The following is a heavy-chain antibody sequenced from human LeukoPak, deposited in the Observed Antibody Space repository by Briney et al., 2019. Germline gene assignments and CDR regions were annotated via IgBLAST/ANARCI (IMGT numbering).Heavy chain of an antibody. CDR3: ARLTSCSSTSCYFDY. D-gene: IGHD2-2*01. Sequence: GESLKISCKGSGYRSTSYWIGWVRQMPGKGLEWMGFIYPGDSDTRYSPSFQGQVTMSADKSLNTASLQWSSLKASATAMYYCARLTSCSSTSCYFDYWGQGTLVTVSA. V-gene: IGHV5-51*01. CDR1: GYRSTSYW. J-gene: IGHJ4*02. CDR2: IYPGDSDT.